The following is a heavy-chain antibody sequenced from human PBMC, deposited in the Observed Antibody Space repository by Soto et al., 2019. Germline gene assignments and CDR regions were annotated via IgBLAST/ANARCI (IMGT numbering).Heavy chain of an antibody. CDR3: ARTRTIFGVVILGFDP. D-gene: IGHD3-3*01. J-gene: IGHJ5*02. V-gene: IGHV4-39*01. CDR2: IYYSGST. Sequence: SETLSLTCTVSGGSISSSSYYWGWIRQPPGKGLEWIGSIYYSGSTYYNPSLKSRVTISVDTSKNQFSLKLSSATAADTAVYYCARTRTIFGVVILGFDPWGQGTLVTVSS. CDR1: GGSISSSSYY.